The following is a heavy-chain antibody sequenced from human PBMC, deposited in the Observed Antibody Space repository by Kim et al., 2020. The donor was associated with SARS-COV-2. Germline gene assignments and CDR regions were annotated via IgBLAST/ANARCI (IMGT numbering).Heavy chain of an antibody. V-gene: IGHV3-11*05. D-gene: IGHD6-13*01. CDR2: ISSSIDYT. J-gene: IGHJ4*02. CDR3: ARVSLGSSSWYYFDY. CDR1: GFTFSDYY. Sequence: LSLTCAASGFTFSDYYMSWIRQAPGKGLEWVSYISSSIDYTNYADSLKGRFTISRDNAKNSLYLQMNSLRADDTAVYYCARVSLGSSSWYYFDYWGQGTLVTVSS.